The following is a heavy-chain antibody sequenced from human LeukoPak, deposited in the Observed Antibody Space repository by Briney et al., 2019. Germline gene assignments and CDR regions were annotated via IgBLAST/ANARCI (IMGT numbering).Heavy chain of an antibody. D-gene: IGHD2-2*01. Sequence: GGSLRLSCATSGFSFSTYTMNWVRQAPGKGLEWISYIGSSGRTIHYADSVEGRFTISRDNAKNSLYLQMNSLRDEDTAVYYCTRNLIGGPAALTDFWGQGTLVSVSS. J-gene: IGHJ4*02. CDR2: IGSSGRTI. V-gene: IGHV3-48*02. CDR3: TRNLIGGPAALTDF. CDR1: GFSFSTYT.